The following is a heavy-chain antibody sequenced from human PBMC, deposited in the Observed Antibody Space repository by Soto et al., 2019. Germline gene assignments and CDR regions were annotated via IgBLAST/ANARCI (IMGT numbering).Heavy chain of an antibody. V-gene: IGHV1-2*06. CDR2: ISPNSGDT. Sequence: XSVKVSCKAAGYSLTDYYLHWVRQAPAEGLEWLGRISPNSGDTSFAPKFQGRVTMTRDTSITTAYMELSRLRSDDTAVYYCARDWYYYDSSGYYKPVWYYYYGMDVWGQGTTVTVSS. J-gene: IGHJ6*02. D-gene: IGHD3-22*01. CDR1: GYSLTDYY. CDR3: ARDWYYYDSSGYYKPVWYYYYGMDV.